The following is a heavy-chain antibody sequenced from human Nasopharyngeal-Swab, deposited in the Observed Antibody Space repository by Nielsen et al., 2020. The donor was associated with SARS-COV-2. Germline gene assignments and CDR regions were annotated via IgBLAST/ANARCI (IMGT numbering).Heavy chain of an antibody. CDR1: GFTFDDYA. CDR3: AKYGAFGVRSYYGLDV. J-gene: IGHJ6*02. D-gene: IGHD4-17*01. V-gene: IGHV3-23*01. CDR2: ITGSAGRS. Sequence: GESLKISCAASGFTFDDYAMYWVRQAPGKGLEWVSLITGSAGRSDYADSVKGRFTISRDNSKNTVYLQMNGLRVEDTAVYYCAKYGAFGVRSYYGLDVWGQGTTVTVSS.